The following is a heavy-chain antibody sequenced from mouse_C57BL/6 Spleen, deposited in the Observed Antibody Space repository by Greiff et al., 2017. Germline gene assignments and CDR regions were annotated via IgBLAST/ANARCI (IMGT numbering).Heavy chain of an antibody. J-gene: IGHJ4*01. CDR2: IYPGSGNT. CDR1: GYTFTDYY. Sequence: VQLQQSGPELVKPGASVKISCKASGYTFTDYYINWVKQRPGPGLEWIGWIYPGSGNTKYNEKFKGKATLTVDTSSSTAYMQLSSLTSEDSAVYFGAREDDGYYERAMDYWGQGTSVTVSS. D-gene: IGHD2-3*01. CDR3: AREDDGYYERAMDY. V-gene: IGHV1-84*01.